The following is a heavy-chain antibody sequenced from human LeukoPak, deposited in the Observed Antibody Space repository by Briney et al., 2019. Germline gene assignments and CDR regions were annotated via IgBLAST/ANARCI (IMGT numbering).Heavy chain of an antibody. V-gene: IGHV3-23*01. CDR2: ISGSGGST. CDR1: GFTFSSYA. Sequence: GALRLSCAASGFTFSSYAMSWVRQAPGKGLEWVSRISGSGGSTYYADSVKGRFTISRDTSKNTLYLQMNSLRVEDTAVYYCAKEHSSGWYYFDYWGQGTLVTVSS. CDR3: AKEHSSGWYYFDY. J-gene: IGHJ4*02. D-gene: IGHD6-19*01.